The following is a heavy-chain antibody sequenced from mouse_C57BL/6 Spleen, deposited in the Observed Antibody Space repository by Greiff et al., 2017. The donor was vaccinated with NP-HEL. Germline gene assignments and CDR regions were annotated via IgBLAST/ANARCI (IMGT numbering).Heavy chain of an antibody. V-gene: IGHV1-50*01. J-gene: IGHJ1*03. D-gene: IGHD2-4*01. CDR1: GYTFTSYW. CDR3: ARNYDYDPWYFDV. Sequence: QVQLQQPGAELVKPGASVKLSCKASGYTFTSYWMQWVKQRPGQGLEWIGEIDPSDSYTNYNQKFKGKATLTVDTSSSTAYMQLSSLTSEDSAVYYCARNYDYDPWYFDVWGTGTTVTVSS. CDR2: IDPSDSYT.